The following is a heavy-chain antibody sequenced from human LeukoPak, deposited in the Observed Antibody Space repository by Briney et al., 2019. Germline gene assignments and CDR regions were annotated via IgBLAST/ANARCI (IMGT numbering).Heavy chain of an antibody. CDR2: IYWDDDR. CDR1: GFSLGTSGVG. CDR3: ALLRFGELAMDY. J-gene: IGHJ4*02. Sequence: SGPTLVKPTQTLTLTCTFSGFSLGTSGVGVGWIRQPPGKALEWLALIYWDDDRRYSPSLKSRLTITKDTSKNQVVLTMTNMDPVDTATYYCALLRFGELAMDYWGQGTLVTVSS. V-gene: IGHV2-5*02. D-gene: IGHD3-10*01.